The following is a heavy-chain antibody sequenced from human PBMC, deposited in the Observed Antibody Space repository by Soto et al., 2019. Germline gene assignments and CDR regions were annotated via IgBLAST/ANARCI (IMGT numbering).Heavy chain of an antibody. Sequence: PETLSLTCTVSGGSISSSSYYWGCIRQPPGKGLEWIGSIYYSGSTYYNPSLKSRVTISVDTSKNQFSLKLSYVTAADTTVYYCARHGTSNTYYYYYYGMDVWGQGTTVTVSS. D-gene: IGHD4-4*01. V-gene: IGHV4-39*01. CDR3: ARHGTSNTYYYYYYGMDV. J-gene: IGHJ6*02. CDR2: IYYSGST. CDR1: GGSISSSSYY.